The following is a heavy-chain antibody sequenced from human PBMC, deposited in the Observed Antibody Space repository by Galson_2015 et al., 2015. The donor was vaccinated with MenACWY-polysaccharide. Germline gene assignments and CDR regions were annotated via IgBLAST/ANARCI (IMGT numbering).Heavy chain of an antibody. CDR1: GFTFSSYA. CDR2: MSGSGGST. D-gene: IGHD5-12*01. CDR3: ARLSGYTYRSPYYSDY. V-gene: IGHV3-23*01. Sequence: SLRLSCAAAGFTFSSYAMSWVRQAPGKGLEWVSSMSGSGGSTYYGDSVKGRFTISRDNSKNTLYLQMNSLRAEDTAIYYCARLSGYTYRSPYYSDYWGQGPRSPSPQ. J-gene: IGHJ4*02.